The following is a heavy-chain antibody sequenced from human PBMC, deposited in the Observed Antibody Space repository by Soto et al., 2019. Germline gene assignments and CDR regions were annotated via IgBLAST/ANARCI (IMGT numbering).Heavy chain of an antibody. CDR3: AREDPLHYYGMDV. Sequence: QVQLQESGPGLVKPSQTLSLTCTVSGGSISSGGYYWSWIRQHPGKGLEWIVYIYYSGSTYYNPSLKSRVTISVDTSKNQFSLKLSSVTAADTAVYYCAREDPLHYYGMDVWGQGTTVTVSS. V-gene: IGHV4-31*03. J-gene: IGHJ6*02. CDR2: IYYSGST. CDR1: GGSISSGGYY.